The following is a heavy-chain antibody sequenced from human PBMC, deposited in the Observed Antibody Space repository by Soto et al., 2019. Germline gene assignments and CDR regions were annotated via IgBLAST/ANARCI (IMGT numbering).Heavy chain of an antibody. CDR2: ISYDGSNK. Sequence: GGSLRLSCAASGFTFSSYGMHWVRQAPGKGLEWVAVISYDGSNKYYADSVKGRFTISRDNSKNTLYLQMNSLRAEDTAVYYCAKEGEVVVAQGEGGMDVWGQGTTVTVSS. CDR3: AKEGEVVVAQGEGGMDV. V-gene: IGHV3-30*18. D-gene: IGHD2-15*01. CDR1: GFTFSSYG. J-gene: IGHJ6*02.